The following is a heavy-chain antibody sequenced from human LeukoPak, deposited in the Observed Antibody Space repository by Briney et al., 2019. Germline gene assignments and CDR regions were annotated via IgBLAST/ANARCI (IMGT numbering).Heavy chain of an antibody. V-gene: IGHV3-30*03. Sequence: GGSLRLSCAASGFTFSSYSMNWVRQAPGKGLEWVAFMSPDGSDKYYADSVKGRFTISRDNSKNTLYLQMNSLRAEDTAVYYCARGYGYSYGPFDYWGQGTLVTVSS. D-gene: IGHD5-18*01. CDR2: MSPDGSDK. CDR3: ARGYGYSYGPFDY. CDR1: GFTFSSYS. J-gene: IGHJ4*02.